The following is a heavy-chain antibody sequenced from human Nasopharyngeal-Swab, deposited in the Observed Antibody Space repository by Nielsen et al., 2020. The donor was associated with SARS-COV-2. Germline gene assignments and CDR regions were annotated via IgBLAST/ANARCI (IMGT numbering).Heavy chain of an antibody. CDR1: GFTFSDYY. CDR2: ISSSSRYA. Sequence: GGSLRLSCAASGFTFSDYYMSWIRQAPGKGLAWVSYISSSSRYANNADSVKGRFTISRDNAKNSLYLQMNSLRAEDTAVYYCAREAMGIAVAGTSLGYMDVWGKGTTVTVSS. J-gene: IGHJ6*03. CDR3: AREAMGIAVAGTSLGYMDV. V-gene: IGHV3-11*06. D-gene: IGHD6-19*01.